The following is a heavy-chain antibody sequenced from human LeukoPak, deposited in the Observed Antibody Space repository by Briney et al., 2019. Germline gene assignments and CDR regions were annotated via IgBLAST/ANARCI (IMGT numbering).Heavy chain of an antibody. CDR3: ARDSSSGWTDY. Sequence: ASVKVSCKASGGTFSSYAISWVRQAPGQGLEWMGRIIPILGIANYAQKFQGRVTITADKSTSTAYMELSSLRSEDTAVYYCARDSSSGWTDYWGQGTLVTVSS. CDR1: GGTFSSYA. CDR2: IIPILGIA. J-gene: IGHJ4*02. V-gene: IGHV1-69*04. D-gene: IGHD6-19*01.